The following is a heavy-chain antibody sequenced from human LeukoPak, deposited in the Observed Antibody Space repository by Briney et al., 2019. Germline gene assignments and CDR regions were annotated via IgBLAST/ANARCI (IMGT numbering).Heavy chain of an antibody. D-gene: IGHD2-8*02. CDR2: INTDGSST. CDR3: ARVWSYYYFDY. V-gene: IGHV3-74*01. CDR1: GITFSSYW. Sequence: GGSLRLSCAASGITFSSYWMHWVRQAPGEGLMWVSRINTDGSSTSYADSVKGRFTISRDDAKNTLYLQMNSLRAEDTAVYYCARVWSYYYFDYWGQGTLVTVSS. J-gene: IGHJ4*02.